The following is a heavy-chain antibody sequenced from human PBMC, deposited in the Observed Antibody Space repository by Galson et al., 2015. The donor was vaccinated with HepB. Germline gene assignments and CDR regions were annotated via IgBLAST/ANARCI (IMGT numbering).Heavy chain of an antibody. CDR1: GYTFTSYA. CDR2: INTNTGNP. J-gene: IGHJ5*02. Sequence: SVKVSCKASGYTFTSYAMNWVRQAPGQGLEWMGWINTNTGNPTYAQGFTGRFVFSLDTSVSTAYLQISSLKAEDSAVYYCARDLTYYYDSSGYWGWFDPWGQGTLVTVSS. CDR3: ARDLTYYYDSSGYWGWFDP. D-gene: IGHD3-22*01. V-gene: IGHV7-4-1*02.